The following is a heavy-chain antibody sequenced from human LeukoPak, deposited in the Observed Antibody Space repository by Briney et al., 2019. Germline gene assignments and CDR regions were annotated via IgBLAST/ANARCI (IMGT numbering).Heavy chain of an antibody. CDR1: GGSISGQY. V-gene: IGHV4-34*01. D-gene: IGHD4-23*01. CDR2: INRSGRT. Sequence: PSETLSLTCAVYGGSISGQYWSWIRQPPGKGLEWIGEINRSGRTNYNPSLKSRVTISVDTSKKQFSLKLTSVTAADTATYYCATYGGFSPFDYWGQGTLVTVSS. CDR3: ATYGGFSPFDY. J-gene: IGHJ4*02.